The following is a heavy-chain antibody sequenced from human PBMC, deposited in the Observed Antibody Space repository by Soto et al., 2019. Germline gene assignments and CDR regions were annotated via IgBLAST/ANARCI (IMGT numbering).Heavy chain of an antibody. J-gene: IGHJ4*02. V-gene: IGHV4-34*01. CDR1: GGSFSGYY. Sequence: SETLSLTCAVYGGSFSGYYWSWIRQPPGKGLEWIGEINHSGSTNYNPSLKSRVTISVDTSKNQFSLKLSSVTAADTAVYYCARSRPARPAGKHPKYCSGGSCSSILYYFDVWGQGTLVTVSS. D-gene: IGHD2-15*01. CDR3: ARSRPARPAGKHPKYCSGGSCSSILYYFDV. CDR2: INHSGST.